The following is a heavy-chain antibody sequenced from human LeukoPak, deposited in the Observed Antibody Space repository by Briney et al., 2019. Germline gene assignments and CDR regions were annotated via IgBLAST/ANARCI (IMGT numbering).Heavy chain of an antibody. V-gene: IGHV6-1*01. CDR2: TYYRSTWYN. Sequence: ASQTLSLTCAISGDSVSSNSVTWNWIRQSPSRGTEWLGRTYYRSTWYNDYAVSVRGRITVNPDTSKNQFSLHLNSVTPEGTAVYYCARRLTQYDCFDPWGQGILVTVSS. CDR3: ARRLTQYDCFDP. J-gene: IGHJ5*02. D-gene: IGHD2-2*01. CDR1: GDSVSSNSVT.